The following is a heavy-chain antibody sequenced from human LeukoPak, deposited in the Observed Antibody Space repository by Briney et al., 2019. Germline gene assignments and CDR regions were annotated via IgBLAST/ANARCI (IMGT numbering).Heavy chain of an antibody. CDR1: GFTFSSYG. D-gene: IGHD6-19*01. Sequence: GGSQRLSCAASGFTFSSYGMHWVRQAPGKGLEWVAFIRYDGSNKYYADSVKGRFTISRDNSKNTLYLQMNSLRAEDTAVYYCAKDESLYSSGWCHDYWGKGTLVTVSS. V-gene: IGHV3-30*02. CDR2: IRYDGSNK. J-gene: IGHJ4*02. CDR3: AKDESLYSSGWCHDY.